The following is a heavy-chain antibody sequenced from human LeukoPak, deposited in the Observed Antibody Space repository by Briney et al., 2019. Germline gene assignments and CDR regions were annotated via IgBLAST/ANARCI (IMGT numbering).Heavy chain of an antibody. V-gene: IGHV1-2*02. CDR3: ARDSVRIFDF. Sequence: ASVKVSCKASGYTLTGYYMHWVRQAPGQGLEWMGWINPNGGVTNYAQKFQGRVTVTRDTSISTVYMELSSLRSDDTAVYYCARDSVRIFDFWGQGTLVTVSS. CDR2: INPNGGVT. J-gene: IGHJ4*02. CDR1: GYTLTGYY. D-gene: IGHD6-6*01.